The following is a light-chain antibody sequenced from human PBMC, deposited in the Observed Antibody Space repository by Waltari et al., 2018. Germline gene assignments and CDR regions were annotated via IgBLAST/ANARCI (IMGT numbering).Light chain of an antibody. J-gene: IGKJ1*01. CDR1: QSTHNW. Sequence: DIEVTQSPSSLSASVGERVTSNCRASQSTHNWLAWYHQRPEEAPQLLISNASILQSGVPSRFSGRGDVTEFTRSITSLQPEDFGSHYCQKYYSQRTFGQGTKVDVK. CDR2: NAS. V-gene: IGKV1-5*03. CDR3: QKYYSQRT.